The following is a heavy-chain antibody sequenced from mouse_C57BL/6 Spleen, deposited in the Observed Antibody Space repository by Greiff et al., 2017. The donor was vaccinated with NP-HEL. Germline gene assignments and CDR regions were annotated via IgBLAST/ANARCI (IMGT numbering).Heavy chain of an antibody. Sequence: QVQLQQSGAELVRPGASVTPSCKASGYTFTDYEMHWVKQTPVHGLEWIGAIDPETGGTAYNQKFKGKAILTADKSSSTAYMELRSLTSEDSAVYYCTRGAWGNPSMDYWGQGTSVTVSS. J-gene: IGHJ4*01. CDR1: GYTFTDYE. V-gene: IGHV1-15*01. CDR3: TRGAWGNPSMDY. D-gene: IGHD2-1*01. CDR2: IDPETGGT.